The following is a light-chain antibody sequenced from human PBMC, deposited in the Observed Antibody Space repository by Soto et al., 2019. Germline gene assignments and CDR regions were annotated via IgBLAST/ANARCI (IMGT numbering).Light chain of an antibody. J-gene: IGKJ4*01. CDR1: QGFSSY. V-gene: IGKV3-11*01. CDR3: QQRTSWPLT. Sequence: EIVLTQSPATLSLSPGERATLPCRASQGFSSYLAWYQQKPGQPPRLLIYDASNRATGIPPRFSGSGSGTDFTLTISSLEPEDSAIYYCQQRTSWPLTFGGGTKVEI. CDR2: DAS.